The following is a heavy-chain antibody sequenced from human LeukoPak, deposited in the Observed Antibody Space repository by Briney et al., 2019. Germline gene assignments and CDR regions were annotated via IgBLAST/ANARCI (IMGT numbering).Heavy chain of an antibody. CDR1: GGSIGGHTFY. D-gene: IGHD6-19*01. CDR3: ARLTALAGHRGAFDI. J-gene: IGHJ3*02. Sequence: SETLSLTCNVSGGSIGGHTFYWDWIRQPPGKGLEWIATIYYNGNTFYNPSLKSRVAISIDMSKGQFSLHLSSVTAADTAIYYCARLTALAGHRGAFDIWGPGTMVTVSS. V-gene: IGHV4-39*01. CDR2: IYYNGNT.